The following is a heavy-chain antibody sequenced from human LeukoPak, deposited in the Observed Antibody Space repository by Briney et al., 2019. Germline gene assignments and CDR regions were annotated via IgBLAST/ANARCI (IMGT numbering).Heavy chain of an antibody. Sequence: GGSLRLSCAASGFTFSSYSMNWVRQAPGKGLEWVSYISSSSTIYYADSVKGRFTISRDNSKNTLYLQMNSLGAEDTAIYYCARDRAKVIATLMEWGQGTLVTVSS. CDR1: GFTFSSYS. CDR3: ARDRAKVIATLME. V-gene: IGHV3-48*01. CDR2: ISSSSTI. J-gene: IGHJ4*02. D-gene: IGHD2-21*01.